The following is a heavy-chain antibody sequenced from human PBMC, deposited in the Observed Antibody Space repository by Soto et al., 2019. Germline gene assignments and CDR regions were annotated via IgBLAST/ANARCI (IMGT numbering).Heavy chain of an antibody. D-gene: IGHD2-15*01. CDR3: ARRSCGGGSCYYAFDI. CDR2: ISSSGSTI. V-gene: IGHV3-11*01. CDR1: GFTFSDYF. J-gene: IGHJ3*02. Sequence: GGSLRLSCAASGFTFSDYFMNWIRQAPGKGLEWVSYISSSGSTIYYADSVKGRFTISRDNARNSLYLQMNSQRAEDTAVYYCARRSCGGGSCYYAFDIWGQGTMVTVSS.